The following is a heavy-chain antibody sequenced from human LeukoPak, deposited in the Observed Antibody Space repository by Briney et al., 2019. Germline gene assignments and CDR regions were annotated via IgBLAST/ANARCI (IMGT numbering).Heavy chain of an antibody. CDR3: ARAVYCGGDCYFPLDI. Sequence: GGSLRLSCAASGFTFSSYSLNWVRQAPGKGLEWVSSISSSSSYIYYADSVKGRFTISRDNAKYSLYLQMNSLRAEDTAVYYCARAVYCGGDCYFPLDIWGQGTMVTVSS. V-gene: IGHV3-21*01. J-gene: IGHJ3*02. D-gene: IGHD2-21*02. CDR1: GFTFSSYS. CDR2: ISSSSSYI.